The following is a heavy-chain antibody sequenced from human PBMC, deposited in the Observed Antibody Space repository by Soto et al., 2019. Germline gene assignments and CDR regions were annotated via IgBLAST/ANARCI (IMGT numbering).Heavy chain of an antibody. J-gene: IGHJ6*01. CDR1: GYTFSTSG. CDR2: ISTYNGDT. Sequence: QVQLVQSGAEVRKPGASVKVSCKASGYTFSTSGMSWQRQAPGQGLEWMGWISTYNGDTNDAPKFQDRVTMTSDTSTSTVYMELRSLRSDDTAVYYCARAGAAPYYYY. V-gene: IGHV1-18*01. D-gene: IGHD2-15*01. CDR3: ARAGAAPYYYY.